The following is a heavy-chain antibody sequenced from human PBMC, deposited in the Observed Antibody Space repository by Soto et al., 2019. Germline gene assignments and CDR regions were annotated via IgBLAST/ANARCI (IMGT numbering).Heavy chain of an antibody. CDR2: IIPIFGTA. Sequence: QVQLVQSGAEVKKPGSSVKVSCKTSGGTFSTYSIVWVRQAPGEGLEWMGGIIPIFGTANYAQKFQDRVTITADKATNNAFMELSSLKSEDTAMYYCASSSGNNYGVGTNYYFDYWGQGTLVTVSS. V-gene: IGHV1-69*06. CDR1: GGTFSTYS. CDR3: ASSSGNNYGVGTNYYFDY. D-gene: IGHD1-26*01. J-gene: IGHJ4*02.